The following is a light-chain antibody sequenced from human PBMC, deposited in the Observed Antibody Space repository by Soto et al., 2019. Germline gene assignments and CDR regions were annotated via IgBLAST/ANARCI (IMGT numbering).Light chain of an antibody. Sequence: QSALTQPPSVSGSPGQSITISCTGTSSDVGDYNYVSWYQQHPGKAPKLMIYDVTTRPSGVPNRFSGSKSGNTASLTISGLQAEDEADYYCSSYTRRTTVFGGGTKVTVL. CDR3: SSYTRRTTV. V-gene: IGLV2-14*01. J-gene: IGLJ3*02. CDR2: DVT. CDR1: SSDVGDYNY.